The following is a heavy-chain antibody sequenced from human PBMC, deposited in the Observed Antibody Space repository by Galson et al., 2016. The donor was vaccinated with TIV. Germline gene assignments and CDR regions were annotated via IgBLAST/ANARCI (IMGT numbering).Heavy chain of an antibody. Sequence: SCKASGYTFTRHYMHWVRQAPGQGLEWMGGILPILGIANYAQKFQGRLSIIAYKSTSTAYMEMSSLRSEDTAVYYCASDHEGDSWSGSYRVGYYNFMDVWGKGTTVTVSS. D-gene: IGHD3-3*01. V-gene: IGHV1-69*17. CDR1: GYTFTRHY. CDR3: ASDHEGDSWSGSYRVGYYNFMDV. J-gene: IGHJ6*03. CDR2: ILPILGIA.